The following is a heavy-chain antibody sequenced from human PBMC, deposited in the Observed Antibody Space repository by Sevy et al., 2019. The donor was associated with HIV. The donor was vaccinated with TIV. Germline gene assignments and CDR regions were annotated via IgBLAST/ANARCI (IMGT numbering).Heavy chain of an antibody. Sequence: GGSLRLYCAASGFTFSSYVMHWARQAPGKGLESVSAISSTGGNTYYIDSVKGRFTISRDNSKNKLYLQMDSPRVEDMAGQYCVRRGTAGHYDYWGQGALVTVSS. J-gene: IGHJ4*02. CDR1: GFTFSSYV. CDR3: VRRGTAGHYDY. V-gene: IGHV3-64*02. CDR2: ISSTGGNT. D-gene: IGHD1-26*01.